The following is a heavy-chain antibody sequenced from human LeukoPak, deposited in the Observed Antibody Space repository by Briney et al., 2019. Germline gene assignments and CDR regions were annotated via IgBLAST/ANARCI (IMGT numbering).Heavy chain of an antibody. V-gene: IGHV1-69*13. CDR1: GGTFSSYA. CDR2: IIPILGTA. J-gene: IGHJ4*02. Sequence: SVKVSCKASGGTFSSYAISWVRQAPGQGLEWMGGIIPILGTANYAQKFQGRVTITADESTSTAYMELSSLRSEDTAVYYCARDPGSSWYLFDYWGQGTLVTVSS. CDR3: ARDPGSSWYLFDY. D-gene: IGHD6-13*01.